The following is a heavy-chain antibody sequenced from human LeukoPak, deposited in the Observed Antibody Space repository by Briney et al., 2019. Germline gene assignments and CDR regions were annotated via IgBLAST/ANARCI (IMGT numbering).Heavy chain of an antibody. CDR3: ARGPLLSYFDY. CDR1: GYTFTRYG. CDR2: IIPIFGTA. V-gene: IGHV1-69*13. Sequence: GASVKVSCKASGYTFTRYGISWVRQAPGQGLEWMGGIIPIFGTANYAQKFQGRVTITADESTSTAYMELSSLRSEDTAVYYCARGPLLSYFDYWGQGTLVTVSS. J-gene: IGHJ4*02. D-gene: IGHD2-15*01.